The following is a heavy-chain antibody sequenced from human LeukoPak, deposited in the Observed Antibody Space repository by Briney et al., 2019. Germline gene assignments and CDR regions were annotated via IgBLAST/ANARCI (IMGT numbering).Heavy chain of an antibody. J-gene: IGHJ4*02. CDR3: AKDRSMIVVVINYFDY. D-gene: IGHD3-22*01. Sequence: GGSLRLSCAASGFTFSSYAMSWVRQAPGKGLEWVSAISGSGGSTYYADSVKGRFTISRDNSKNTLYLQMNSLRAEDTAVYYCAKDRSMIVVVINYFDYWGQGTLVTVSS. CDR2: ISGSGGST. CDR1: GFTFSSYA. V-gene: IGHV3-23*01.